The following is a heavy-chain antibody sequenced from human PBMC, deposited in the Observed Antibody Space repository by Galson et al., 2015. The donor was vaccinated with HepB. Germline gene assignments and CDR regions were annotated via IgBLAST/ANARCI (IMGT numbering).Heavy chain of an antibody. J-gene: IGHJ4*02. Sequence: SLRLSCAASGFTFSSYWMHWVRQAPGKGLVWVSRISSDGSITSYADSVKGRFTISRDNAKNTLYLQMSSLRAEDTAVYYCARADSSSFDYWGQGTLVTVSS. CDR2: ISSDGSIT. D-gene: IGHD2-15*01. V-gene: IGHV3-74*01. CDR3: ARADSSSFDY. CDR1: GFTFSSYW.